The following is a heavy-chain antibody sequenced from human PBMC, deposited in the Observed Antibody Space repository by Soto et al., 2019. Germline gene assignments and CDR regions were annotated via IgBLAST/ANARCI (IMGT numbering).Heavy chain of an antibody. CDR1: GYTFTSYA. Sequence: ASVKVSGKASGYTFTSYAMHWVRQAPGQRLEWMGWINAGNGNTKYSQKFQGRVTITRDTSASTAYMELSSLRSEDTAVYYCARGTFTMIVVVPTPMDYWGQGTLVTV. CDR3: ARGTFTMIVVVPTPMDY. D-gene: IGHD3-22*01. V-gene: IGHV1-3*01. J-gene: IGHJ4*02. CDR2: INAGNGNT.